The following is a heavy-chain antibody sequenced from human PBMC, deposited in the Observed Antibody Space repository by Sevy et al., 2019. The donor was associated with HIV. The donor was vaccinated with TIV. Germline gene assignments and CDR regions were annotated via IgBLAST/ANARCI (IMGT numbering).Heavy chain of an antibody. Sequence: ASVKVSCKASGYTFTSYAIHWVRQAPGQRLEWKGWINPGNGNTKYSQKFQGRVTITRDTSASTTYMELSSLRSEDTAVYYCARSVIPTAIFDYWGRGTLVTVSS. J-gene: IGHJ4*02. CDR1: GYTFTSYA. D-gene: IGHD2-2*01. V-gene: IGHV1-3*01. CDR3: ARSVIPTAIFDY. CDR2: INPGNGNT.